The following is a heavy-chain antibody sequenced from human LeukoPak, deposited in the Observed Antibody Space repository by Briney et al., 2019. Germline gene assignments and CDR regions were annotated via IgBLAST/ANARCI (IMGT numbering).Heavy chain of an antibody. D-gene: IGHD2-15*01. V-gene: IGHV4-39*01. CDR1: GDSISSSSYY. CDR3: ARIASGGSGRYYYYYMDV. Sequence: SETLSLTCTVSGDSISSSSYYWGWIRQPPGKGLEWIGSIYYSGGTYYNPSLKSRVTISVDTSKNQFSLKLSSVTAADTAVYYCARIASGGSGRYYYYYMDVWGKGTTVTVSS. CDR2: IYYSGGT. J-gene: IGHJ6*03.